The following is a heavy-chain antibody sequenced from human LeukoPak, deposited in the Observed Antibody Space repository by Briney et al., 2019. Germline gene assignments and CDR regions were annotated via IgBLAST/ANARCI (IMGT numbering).Heavy chain of an antibody. D-gene: IGHD1-26*01. J-gene: IGHJ3*02. V-gene: IGHV3-48*04. CDR3: AREGGSYSSSGATDVFDM. CDR2: ISGSSSSSDGGAI. CDR1: GFTFSTYS. Sequence: HPGGSLRLSCTASGFTFSTYSMNWVRQAPGRGLEWVSYISGSSSSSDGGAIQYADSVKGRFTISRDNAKNSLYLQMNSLRVEDTAVYYCAREGGSYSSSGATDVFDMWGQGTMVTVSS.